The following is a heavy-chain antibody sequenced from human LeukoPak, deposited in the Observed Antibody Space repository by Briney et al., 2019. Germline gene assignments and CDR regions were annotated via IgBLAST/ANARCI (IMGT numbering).Heavy chain of an antibody. Sequence: SETLSLTCTVSGGSFGSSPYYWGWIRQPPGKGLEYIGIISYSGRTYYSPSLKSRVTISVDTSKSQFSLKVNSVTAADTAVYYCARMLGELNDYWGQGTLVTVSS. CDR2: ISYSGRT. J-gene: IGHJ4*02. D-gene: IGHD3-10*02. CDR3: ARMLGELNDY. V-gene: IGHV4-39*07. CDR1: GGSFGSSPYY.